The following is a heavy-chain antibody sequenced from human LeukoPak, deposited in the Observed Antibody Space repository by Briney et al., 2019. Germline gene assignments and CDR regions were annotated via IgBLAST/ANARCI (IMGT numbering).Heavy chain of an antibody. V-gene: IGHV4-4*02. CDR1: GDSISSIDW. D-gene: IGHD1-26*01. CDR3: AANGYYTIEY. J-gene: IGHJ4*02. Sequence: ASETLSLTCAVSGDSISSIDWWSWVRQSPGKGLEWIGEIHHTGSTNYNPSLKSRVTISVDKSKNQFSLNFNSVTAADSAVYYCAANGYYTIEYWGQGTLVTVSS. CDR2: IHHTGST.